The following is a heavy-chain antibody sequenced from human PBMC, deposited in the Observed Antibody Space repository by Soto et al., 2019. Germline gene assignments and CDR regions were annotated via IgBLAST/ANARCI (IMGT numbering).Heavy chain of an antibody. V-gene: IGHV3-73*01. J-gene: IGHJ4*02. D-gene: IGHD6-13*01. CDR3: TRHAAPGIAAD. CDR1: GFTFSGSA. CDR2: IRSKANSYAT. Sequence: GGSLRLSCAASGFTFSGSAMHWVRQASGKGLEWVGRIRSKANSYATAYAASVKGRFTISRDDSKNTVYLQMNSLKTEDTAVYYCTRHAAPGIAADWGQGTLVTVSS.